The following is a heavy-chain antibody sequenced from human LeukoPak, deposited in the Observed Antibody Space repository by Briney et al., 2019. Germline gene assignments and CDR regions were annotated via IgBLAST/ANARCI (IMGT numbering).Heavy chain of an antibody. CDR2: ISSDGSNS. J-gene: IGHJ4*02. CDR1: GFTFSSYW. D-gene: IGHD2-8*02. CDR3: ARDRTGFLDNGLDY. V-gene: IGHV3-30*03. Sequence: GGSLRLSCAASGFTFSSYWMSWVRQAPGKGLEWVSVISSDGSNSYYADSVKGRFTISRDNSKNTIYLQMSSLRLADTAVYYCARDRTGFLDNGLDYWGRGTLVTVSS.